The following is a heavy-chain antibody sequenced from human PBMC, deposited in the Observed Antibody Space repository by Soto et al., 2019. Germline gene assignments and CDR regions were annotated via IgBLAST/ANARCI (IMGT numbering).Heavy chain of an antibody. D-gene: IGHD2-21*02. V-gene: IGHV3-30-3*01. CDR3: ARDECGGDCYSRY. Sequence: QVQVVESGGGVVQPGRSLTLSCAASGFTFRGYPMHWVRQAPGKGLEWMALILYGGSKKYYADSVKDRFSFFRANSGHTLFLQMNSLSAEDTAVYYCARDECGGDCYSRYWGQGTLVSVSS. CDR1: GFTFRGYP. J-gene: IGHJ4*02. CDR2: ILYGGSKK.